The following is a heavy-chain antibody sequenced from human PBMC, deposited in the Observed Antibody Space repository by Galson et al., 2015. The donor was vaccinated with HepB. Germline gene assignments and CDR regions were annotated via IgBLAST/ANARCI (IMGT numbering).Heavy chain of an antibody. J-gene: IGHJ4*02. CDR3: AREDWKLDY. CDR1: GLTFSSYA. V-gene: IGHV3-23*01. CDR2: ISGSGFDT. D-gene: IGHD1-1*01. Sequence: SLRLSCAASGLTFSSYAMNWVRQAPGSGLEWVSRISGSGFDTDYADSVKGRFTISRDNYKNTLFLQMNSLRAEDTAVYYCAREDWKLDYWGQGTLVTVSS.